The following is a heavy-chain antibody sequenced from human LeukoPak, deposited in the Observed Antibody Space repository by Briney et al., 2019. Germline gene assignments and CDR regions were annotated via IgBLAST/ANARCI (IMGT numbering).Heavy chain of an antibody. CDR3: ARRKFDSSGSAFFDY. D-gene: IGHD3-22*01. V-gene: IGHV5-51*01. CDR2: IYPGDSDT. J-gene: IGHJ4*02. CDR1: GYSFTSYW. Sequence: GESLKISCKGSGYSFTSYWIGWVRQMPGKGLEWMGIIYPGDSDTRYSPSFQGRVSLSADKSASTAYLQWSSLKASDTTIYYCARRKFDSSGSAFFDYWGRGTLVTVPS.